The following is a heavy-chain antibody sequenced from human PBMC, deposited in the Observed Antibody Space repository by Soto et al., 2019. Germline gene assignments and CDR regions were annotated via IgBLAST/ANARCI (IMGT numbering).Heavy chain of an antibody. V-gene: IGHV3-48*03. Sequence: GGSLRLSCAASGFTFSSYEMNWVRQAPGKGLEWVSYISSSGSTIYYADSVKGRFTISRDNAKNSLYLQMNSLRAEDTAVYYCARDRDYGAFDIWGQGIMVTVSS. D-gene: IGHD4-17*01. CDR3: ARDRDYGAFDI. CDR1: GFTFSSYE. CDR2: ISSSGSTI. J-gene: IGHJ3*02.